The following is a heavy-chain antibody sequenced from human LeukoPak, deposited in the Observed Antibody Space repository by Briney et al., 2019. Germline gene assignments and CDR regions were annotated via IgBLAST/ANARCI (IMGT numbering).Heavy chain of an antibody. CDR1: GGTFSNYA. Sequence: ASVKVSCKSSGGTFSNYAFSWVRQAPGQGLEWMGGIIPIFGTANYAQKFQGRVTMTEDTSTDTAYMELSSLRSEDMAVYYCATTYYYDSSGYYYGYWGQGTLVTVSS. V-gene: IGHV1-69*06. J-gene: IGHJ4*02. CDR3: ATTYYYDSSGYYYGY. D-gene: IGHD3-22*01. CDR2: IIPIFGTA.